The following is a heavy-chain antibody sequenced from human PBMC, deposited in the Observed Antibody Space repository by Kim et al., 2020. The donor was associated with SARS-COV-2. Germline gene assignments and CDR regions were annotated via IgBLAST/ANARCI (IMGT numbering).Heavy chain of an antibody. V-gene: IGHV3-9*01. CDR2: VTWNGIAI. CDR3: VIEAKTDGHNWLDY. Sequence: GGSLRLSCTGSTINIDDFAIHWVRQAPGRGLEWVSGVTWNGIAIDYADSVKDRFTVSRDSAKNSVYLQMNSLRADDTALYYCVIEAKTDGHNWLDYWGRGTLVTVSS. J-gene: IGHJ4*02. CDR1: TINIDDFA.